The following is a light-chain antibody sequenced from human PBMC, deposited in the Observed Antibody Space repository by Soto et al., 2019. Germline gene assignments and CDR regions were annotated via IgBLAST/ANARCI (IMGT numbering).Light chain of an antibody. Sequence: EIVLTQSPGTLSLSPGERATLSCRASQSVSSSYLAWYKQKPGQAPRLLIYGASSRATGIPDRFSGSGSGTDFTLTISRLEPEDFAVYYCQQYCSSPPWTFGQGTKVEIK. CDR3: QQYCSSPPWT. CDR1: QSVSSSY. CDR2: GAS. J-gene: IGKJ1*01. V-gene: IGKV3-20*01.